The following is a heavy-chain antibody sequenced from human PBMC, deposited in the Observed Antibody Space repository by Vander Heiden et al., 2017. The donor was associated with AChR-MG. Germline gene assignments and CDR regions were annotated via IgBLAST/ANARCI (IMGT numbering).Heavy chain of an antibody. Sequence: QLQLQESGPGLVKPSETLSLTCTVSGGSISSSSYYWGWIRQPPGKGLEWIGSIYYSGSTYYNPSLKSRVTISVDTSKNQFSLKLSSVTAADTAVYYCARPQHQGPYVGATTHGYFDLWGRGTLVTVSS. V-gene: IGHV4-39*01. CDR3: ARPQHQGPYVGATTHGYFDL. D-gene: IGHD1-26*01. CDR1: GGSISSSSYY. CDR2: IYYSGST. J-gene: IGHJ2*01.